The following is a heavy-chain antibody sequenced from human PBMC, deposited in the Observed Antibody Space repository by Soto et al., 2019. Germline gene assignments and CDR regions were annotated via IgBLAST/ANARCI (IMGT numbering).Heavy chain of an antibody. D-gene: IGHD3-10*01. CDR3: VRDLDGSGSYYTAY. CDR2: ISAYNGNT. V-gene: IGHV1-18*01. Sequence: ASVKVSCKASGYMFISYGINWVRQAPGQGLEWMGWISAYNGNTKYAQKLQGRVTMTTDTSTSTAYMEMRSLRSDDTAVYYCVRDLDGSGSYYTAYWGPGSLVTVSS. J-gene: IGHJ4*02. CDR1: GYMFISYG.